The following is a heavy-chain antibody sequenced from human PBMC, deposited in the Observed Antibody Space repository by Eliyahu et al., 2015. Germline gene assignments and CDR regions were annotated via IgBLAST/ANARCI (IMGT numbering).Heavy chain of an antibody. CDR3: ARRADYGGSPNPFDY. J-gene: IGHJ4*02. D-gene: IGHD4/OR15-4a*01. Sequence: QVHLVQSESEVKKPGASVXVSCKASGYXXRXXDINWVRQVAGQGLEWMGWVKPNSGETGYAQRFKGRVSMTTDTSISTAYMELSGLRSDDTAVYYCARRADYGGSPNPFDYWGQGTLVNVSS. CDR1: GYXXRXXD. CDR2: VKPNSGET. V-gene: IGHV1-8*01.